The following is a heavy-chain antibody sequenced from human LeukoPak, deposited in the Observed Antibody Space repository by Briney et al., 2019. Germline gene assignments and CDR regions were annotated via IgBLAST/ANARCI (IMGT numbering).Heavy chain of an antibody. V-gene: IGHV3-33*01. CDR2: IWYDGSNK. J-gene: IGHJ4*02. D-gene: IGHD6-19*01. CDR3: ARAMAGRNFDY. Sequence: PGRSLRLSCAASGFTFSSYGMHWVRQAPGKGLEWVAVIWYDGSNKYYADSVKGRFTISRDNSKNTLYLQMNSLRAEDTAVYYCARAMAGRNFDYWGQGTLVTVSS. CDR1: GFTFSSYG.